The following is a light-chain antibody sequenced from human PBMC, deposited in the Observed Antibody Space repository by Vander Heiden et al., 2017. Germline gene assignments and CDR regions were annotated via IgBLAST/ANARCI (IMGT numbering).Light chain of an antibody. CDR2: GAS. J-gene: IGKJ2*01. CDR1: RDIKNH. V-gene: IGKV1-16*01. Sequence: DIQMTQAPSSLSTSVGDRVTITCRASRDIKNHVAWFQQKPGKAPKSLIYGASSLQTGVPSRFSGSGSGTDFTLSISSLQPEDFATYYCRQYNDYPHTFGQGTKVEI. CDR3: RQYNDYPHT.